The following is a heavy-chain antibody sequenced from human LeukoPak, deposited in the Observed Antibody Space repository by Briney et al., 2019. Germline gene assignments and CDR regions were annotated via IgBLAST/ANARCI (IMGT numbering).Heavy chain of an antibody. Sequence: SETLSLTCTVSGGPISSYYWGWIRQPPGKGLEWIGSIYYSGSTYYNPSLKSRVTISVDTSKNQFSLKLSSVTAADTAVYYCARHKSSSWYFPNWFDPWGQGTLVTVSS. CDR1: GGPISSYY. V-gene: IGHV4-39*01. CDR3: ARHKSSSWYFPNWFDP. J-gene: IGHJ5*02. D-gene: IGHD6-13*01. CDR2: IYYSGST.